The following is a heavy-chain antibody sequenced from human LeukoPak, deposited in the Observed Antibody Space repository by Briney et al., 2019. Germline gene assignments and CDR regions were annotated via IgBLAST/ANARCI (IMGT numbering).Heavy chain of an antibody. J-gene: IGHJ3*02. Sequence: ASVKVSCKASGYTFRNYYMHWVRQAPGQGLEWMGWINPNSGGTMYAPKFQGRVTMTRDTSISTAYMELSRLRSDDTAVYYCARSTPGDFWSGTISPDAFDIWGQGTMVTVSS. V-gene: IGHV1-2*02. D-gene: IGHD3-3*01. CDR2: INPNSGGT. CDR1: GYTFRNYY. CDR3: ARSTPGDFWSGTISPDAFDI.